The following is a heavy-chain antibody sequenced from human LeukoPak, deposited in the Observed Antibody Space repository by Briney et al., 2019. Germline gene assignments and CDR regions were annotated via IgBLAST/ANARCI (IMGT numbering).Heavy chain of an antibody. J-gene: IGHJ4*02. Sequence: GGSLRLSCAASGFTFSSYAMHWVRQAPGKGLEWVAVISYDGSNKYYADSVKGRFTISRDNSKNTLYLQMNSLRAEDTAVYYCASGYYDSSGYPNAHDYWGQGTLVTVSS. V-gene: IGHV3-30*01. CDR1: GFTFSSYA. D-gene: IGHD3-22*01. CDR2: ISYDGSNK. CDR3: ASGYYDSSGYPNAHDY.